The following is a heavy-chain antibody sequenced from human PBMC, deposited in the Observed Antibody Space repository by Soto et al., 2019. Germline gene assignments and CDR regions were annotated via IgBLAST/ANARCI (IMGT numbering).Heavy chain of an antibody. V-gene: IGHV3-30-3*01. CDR1: GFTFSSDA. Sequence: QVQVVESGGGVVQPGRSLRLSCAASGFTFSSDAMHWVRQAPGKGLEWVALISYDGSNTYYADSVEGRFTISRDNSENTLSLQMNSLRAEDTAVYYCARTLGIKYGMDVWGQGTTVTVSS. J-gene: IGHJ6*02. CDR3: ARTLGIKYGMDV. D-gene: IGHD3-10*01. CDR2: ISYDGSNT.